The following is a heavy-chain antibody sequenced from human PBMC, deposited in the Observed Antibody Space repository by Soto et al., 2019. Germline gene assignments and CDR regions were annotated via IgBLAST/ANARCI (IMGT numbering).Heavy chain of an antibody. V-gene: IGHV3-33*01. CDR1: GFTFSSYG. CDR3: ARDDTLRFLEWLPESYYYYGMDV. D-gene: IGHD3-3*01. J-gene: IGHJ6*04. Sequence: QVQLVESGGGVVQPGRSLRLSCAASGFTFSSYGMHWVRQAPGKGLEWVAVIWYDGSNKYYADSVKGRFTISRDNSKNTLDLQMNRLRAEDKAVYYCARDDTLRFLEWLPESYYYYGMDVWGKGTTVTVSS. CDR2: IWYDGSNK.